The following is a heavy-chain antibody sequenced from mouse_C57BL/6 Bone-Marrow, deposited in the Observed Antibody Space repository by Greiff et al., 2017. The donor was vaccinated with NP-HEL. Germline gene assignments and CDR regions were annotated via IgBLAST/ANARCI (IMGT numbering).Heavy chain of an antibody. V-gene: IGHV1-55*01. CDR1: GYTFTSYW. CDR2: IYPGSGST. J-gene: IGHJ3*01. Sequence: VQLQQPGAELVKPGASVKMSCKASGYTFTSYWITWVKQRPGQGLEWIGDIYPGSGSTNYNEKFKSKATLTVDTSSSTVYMQLSSLTSEDSAVYYGARGGLYSNTVAYWGQGTLVTVSA. CDR3: ARGGLYSNTVAY. D-gene: IGHD2-5*01.